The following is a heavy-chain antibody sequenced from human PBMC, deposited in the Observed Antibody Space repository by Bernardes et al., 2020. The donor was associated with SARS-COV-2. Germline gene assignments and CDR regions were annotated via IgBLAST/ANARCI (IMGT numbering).Heavy chain of an antibody. CDR1: GITFSSNW. V-gene: IGHV3-74*01. CDR2: ISVDGTTT. Sequence: GGSLRLSCAASGITFSSNWMHWVRQAPGKGLVWVSRISVDGTTTNYADSVKGRFTVSRDKAKNTLYLQMNNLRVEDTAVYYCGKRAVTGSRWYFDLWGRGTLVTVSS. CDR3: GKRAVTGSRWYFDL. D-gene: IGHD6-19*01. J-gene: IGHJ2*01.